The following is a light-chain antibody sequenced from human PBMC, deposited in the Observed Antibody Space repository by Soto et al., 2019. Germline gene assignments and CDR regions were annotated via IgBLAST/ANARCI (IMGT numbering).Light chain of an antibody. V-gene: IGKV1-5*01. CDR2: DAS. J-gene: IGKJ1*01. Sequence: DIQMTQSPSTLSASVGDRVTITCRASQSISSWLAWYQQKPGKAPKLLIYDASSLESGVPSRFSGSGSGTGFTLTISSLQPDDFATYYCQQYNSYSPPTFGQGTKVEIK. CDR3: QQYNSYSPPT. CDR1: QSISSW.